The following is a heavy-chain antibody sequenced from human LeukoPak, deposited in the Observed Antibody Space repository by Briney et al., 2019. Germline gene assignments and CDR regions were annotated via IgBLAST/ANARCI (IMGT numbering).Heavy chain of an antibody. CDR1: GGSFRSSSYY. Sequence: SETLSLTCTVSGGSFRSSSYYWGWIRQTPGKGLEWIGYIYYSGSTNYNPSLKSRVTISVDTSKNQFSLKLSSVTAADTAVYYCARANDYGDYEAGMDVWGQGTTVTVSS. CDR3: ARANDYGDYEAGMDV. V-gene: IGHV4-61*01. CDR2: IYYSGST. D-gene: IGHD4-17*01. J-gene: IGHJ6*02.